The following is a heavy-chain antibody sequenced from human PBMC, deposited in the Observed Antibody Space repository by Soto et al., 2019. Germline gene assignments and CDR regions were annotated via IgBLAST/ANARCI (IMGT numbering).Heavy chain of an antibody. D-gene: IGHD2-15*01. J-gene: IGHJ6*02. CDR1: GFKSVDYA. CDR3: AKDRGPCSGNKCSSLYYYYGMDV. V-gene: IGHV3-9*02. CDR2: VSWNSEIV. Sequence: PGGSLRLSCEASGFKSVDYAMHWVRQAPGKGLEWVSGVSWNSEIVGYADSVKGRFTISRDNAKNSLYLEMNSLRTEDTALYYCAKDRGPCSGNKCSSLYYYYGMDVWGQGTTVTVSS.